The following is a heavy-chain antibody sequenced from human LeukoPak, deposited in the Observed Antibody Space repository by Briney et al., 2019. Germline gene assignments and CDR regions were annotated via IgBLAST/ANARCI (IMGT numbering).Heavy chain of an antibody. Sequence: GGSLRLSCAASGFTFSSYAMHWVRQAPGKGLEWVAVISYDGSNKYYADSVKGRFTISSDNSKNTLYLQMNSLRAEDTAVYHCARDSPNCSGGSCYPTGHWFDPWGQGTLVTVSS. J-gene: IGHJ5*02. D-gene: IGHD2-15*01. CDR2: ISYDGSNK. V-gene: IGHV3-30-3*01. CDR3: ARDSPNCSGGSCYPTGHWFDP. CDR1: GFTFSSYA.